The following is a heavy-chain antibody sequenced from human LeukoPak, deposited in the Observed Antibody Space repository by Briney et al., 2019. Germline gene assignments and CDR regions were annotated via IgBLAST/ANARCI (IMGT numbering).Heavy chain of an antibody. D-gene: IGHD1-1*01. CDR1: GFTFSSYS. CDR2: ISSSSSTI. V-gene: IGHV3-48*01. Sequence: SGGSLRLSCAASGFTFSSYSMNWVRQAPGKGLEWVSYISSSSSTIYYADSVKGRFTISRDNAKNSLYLQMNSLRAEDTAVYYCARDRGYYAFDIWGQGTMVTVSS. J-gene: IGHJ3*02. CDR3: ARDRGYYAFDI.